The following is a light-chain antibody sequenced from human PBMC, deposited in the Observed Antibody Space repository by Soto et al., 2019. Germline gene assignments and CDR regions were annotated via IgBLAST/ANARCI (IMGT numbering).Light chain of an antibody. CDR1: QNINSC. V-gene: IGKV1-5*01. CDR2: DAS. CDR3: QQYDTYWT. Sequence: DIQMTQSPSTLFSSVGDRVTITCRASQNINSCLAWYQQKPGNAPKVLIYDASTLESGVPSRFSGSRSETEFTLTISSLQPDDFATYYCQQYDTYWTFGQGTKVDIK. J-gene: IGKJ1*01.